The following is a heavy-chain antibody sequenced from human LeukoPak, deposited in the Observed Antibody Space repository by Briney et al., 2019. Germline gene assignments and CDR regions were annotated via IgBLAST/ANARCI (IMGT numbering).Heavy chain of an antibody. V-gene: IGHV3-21*01. Sequence: GGSLRLSCAASGFTFSSYWIHWVRQVPGKGLEWVSSISSGSRSIYYADSVKGRFTISRDNAKNSLYLQMNSLRAEDTAVYYCAKEGRSTTPGYWGQGTLVTVSS. D-gene: IGHD6-13*01. CDR2: ISSGSRSI. J-gene: IGHJ4*02. CDR3: AKEGRSTTPGY. CDR1: GFTFSSYW.